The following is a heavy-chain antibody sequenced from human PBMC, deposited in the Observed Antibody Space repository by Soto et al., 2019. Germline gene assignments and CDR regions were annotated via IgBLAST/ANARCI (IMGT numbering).Heavy chain of an antibody. V-gene: IGHV1-58*01. J-gene: IGHJ6*02. D-gene: IGHD3-22*01. CDR1: GFTFTRSA. CDR3: AAVDSSGGYYYGMDV. Sequence: SVKVSCKASGFTFTRSAVQWVRQARGQRLEWIGWIVVGSGNTIYAQKFQERVTITRDMSTSTAYMELSSLRSEDTAVYYCAAVDSSGGYYYGMDVWGQGTTVTVSS. CDR2: IVVGSGNT.